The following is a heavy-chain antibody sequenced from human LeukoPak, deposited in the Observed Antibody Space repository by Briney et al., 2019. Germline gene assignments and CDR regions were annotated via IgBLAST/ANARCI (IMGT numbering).Heavy chain of an antibody. CDR2: ISSSSSTI. CDR3: ARWSSYGHDAFDI. Sequence: PGGSLRLSCAASGFTFSSYSMNWVRQAPGKGLEWVSYISSSSSTIYYADSVKGRFTISRDNTKNSLYLEMNSLRAEDTAVYYCARWSSYGHDAFDIWGQGTMVTVSS. J-gene: IGHJ3*02. CDR1: GFTFSSYS. D-gene: IGHD5-18*01. V-gene: IGHV3-48*01.